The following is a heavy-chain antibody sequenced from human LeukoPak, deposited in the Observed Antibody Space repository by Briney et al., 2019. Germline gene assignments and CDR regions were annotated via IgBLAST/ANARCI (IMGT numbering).Heavy chain of an antibody. D-gene: IGHD7-27*01. V-gene: IGHV3-64*04. CDR1: GFTFSNYA. Sequence: QAGGSLRLSCSASGFTFSNYAMHWVRQAPGKGLEYVSAVNSNGDSTYYADSVKGRFTISRDNSKNTLYLQMNSLRAEDTAIYYCAKDRSWGLDYWGQGTLVTVSS. CDR2: VNSNGDST. CDR3: AKDRSWGLDY. J-gene: IGHJ4*02.